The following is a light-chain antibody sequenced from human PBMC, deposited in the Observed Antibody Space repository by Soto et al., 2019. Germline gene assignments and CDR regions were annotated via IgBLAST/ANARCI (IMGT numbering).Light chain of an antibody. J-gene: IGKJ3*01. CDR2: GAS. CDR3: QQYGSSPFT. Sequence: EIVLTQSPGTLSLSPGERATLSCRASQSVSSSYLAWYQQKPGQAPRLLIYGASSRATGLPDRFSGSGSGTDFNLTISRLEPEDFAVYYCQQYGSSPFTFGPGTKLDIK. CDR1: QSVSSSY. V-gene: IGKV3-20*01.